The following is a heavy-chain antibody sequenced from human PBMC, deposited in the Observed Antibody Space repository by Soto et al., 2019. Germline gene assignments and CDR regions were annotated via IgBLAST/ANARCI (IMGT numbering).Heavy chain of an antibody. J-gene: IGHJ4*02. V-gene: IGHV4-34*01. Sequence: SETLSLTCTFSGSSIIGYYWSWIPQTPGRGLEWIGEINHRGGTNYKPSLKSRVTISVDTSKNQFSLNLNSVTAADTAVYYCARGQRRGGSCGWSLWGQGTLVTVSS. CDR2: INHRGGT. D-gene: IGHD6-19*01. CDR1: GSSIIGYY. CDR3: ARGQRRGGSCGWSL.